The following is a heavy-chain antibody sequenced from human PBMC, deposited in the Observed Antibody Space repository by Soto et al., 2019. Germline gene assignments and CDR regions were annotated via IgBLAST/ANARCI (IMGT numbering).Heavy chain of an antibody. CDR2: ISSSSSTI. CDR1: GFTFSSYS. CDR3: ARDTPPYCISTSCYANYYYYYGMDV. D-gene: IGHD2-2*01. V-gene: IGHV3-48*02. Sequence: GGSLRLSCAASGFTFSSYSMNWVRQAPGKGLEWVSYISSSSSTIYYADSVKGRFTISRDNAKNSLYLQMNSLRDEDTAVYYCARDTPPYCISTSCYANYYYYYGMDVWGQGTTVTVSS. J-gene: IGHJ6*02.